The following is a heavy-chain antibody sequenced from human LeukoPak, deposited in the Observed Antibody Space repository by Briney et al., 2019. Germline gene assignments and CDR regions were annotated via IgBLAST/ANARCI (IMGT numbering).Heavy chain of an antibody. V-gene: IGHV4-4*07. CDR2: IYTSGST. CDR1: AGSISSYY. J-gene: IGHJ4*02. Sequence: SETLSLTCTVSAGSISSYYWSWIRQPAGKGLEWIGRIYTSGSTNYNPSLKSRVTMSVDTSKNQFSLKLSSVTAADTAVYYCARDPLDGYDSSGYYGLDYWGQGTLVTVSS. CDR3: ARDPLDGYDSSGYYGLDY. D-gene: IGHD3-22*01.